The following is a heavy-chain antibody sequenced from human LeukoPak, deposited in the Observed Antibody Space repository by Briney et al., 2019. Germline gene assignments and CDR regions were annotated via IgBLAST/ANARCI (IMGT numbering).Heavy chain of an antibody. J-gene: IGHJ6*02. CDR1: GFTFSSYG. Sequence: GGSLRLSCAASGFTFSSYGMHWVRQAPGKGLEWVAVIWYDGSNKYYADSVKGRFTISRDNSKDTLYLQMNSLRAEDTAVYYCARDSSSAEDYYYYGMDVWGQGTTVTVSS. CDR2: IWYDGSNK. CDR3: ARDSSSAEDYYYYGMDV. D-gene: IGHD6-6*01. V-gene: IGHV3-33*01.